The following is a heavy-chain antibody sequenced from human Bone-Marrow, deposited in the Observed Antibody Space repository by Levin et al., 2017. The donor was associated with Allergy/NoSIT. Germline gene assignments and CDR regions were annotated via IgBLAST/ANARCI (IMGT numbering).Heavy chain of an antibody. V-gene: IGHV3-23*01. J-gene: IGHJ4*02. Sequence: ASVKVSCAASGFNFSNYAMTWVRQTPGKGLEWISALSGSGGSKFYADSVKGRFTISRDNSKNTLSLEINSLRAEDTAVYYCVKEWGIIVLPYYFDFWGQGTLVTVSS. CDR1: GFNFSNYA. CDR3: VKEWGIIVLPYYFDF. CDR2: LSGSGGSK. D-gene: IGHD2-8*01.